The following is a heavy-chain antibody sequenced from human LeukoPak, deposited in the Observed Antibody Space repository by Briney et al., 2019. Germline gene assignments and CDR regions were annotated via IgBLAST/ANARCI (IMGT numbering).Heavy chain of an antibody. J-gene: IGHJ6*03. CDR2: IRYDGSNK. CDR1: GFTFSSYG. V-gene: IGHV3-30*02. CDR3: AKGHTAMASNYYYYMDV. Sequence: PGGSLRLSCAASGFTFSSYGMHWVRQAPGKGLEWVAFIRYDGSNKYYADSVKGRFTISRDNSKNTLYLQMNSLRAEDTAVYYCAKGHTAMASNYYYYMDVWGKGTTVTVSS. D-gene: IGHD5-18*01.